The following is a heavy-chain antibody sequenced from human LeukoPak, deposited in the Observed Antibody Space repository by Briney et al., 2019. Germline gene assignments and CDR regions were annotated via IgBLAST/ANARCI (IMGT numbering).Heavy chain of an antibody. J-gene: IGHJ4*02. D-gene: IGHD5-12*01. V-gene: IGHV4-30-2*01. CDR2: IYHIGIT. CDR1: GGSISSGGYY. CDR3: AKRIYSGYEDY. Sequence: SETLSLTCSVSGGSISSGGYYWSWIRQPSGKGLEWIGYIYHIGITSYNPSLKSRVTISVDRTRNQFSLKLRSVTAADTAVYYCAKRIYSGYEDYWGQGTLVTVSS.